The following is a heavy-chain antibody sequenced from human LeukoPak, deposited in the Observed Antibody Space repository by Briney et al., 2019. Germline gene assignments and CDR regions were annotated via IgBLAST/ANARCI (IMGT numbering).Heavy chain of an antibody. CDR3: AKSRPSATMVRGVGVIIFDY. CDR2: VSGSGGTT. D-gene: IGHD3-10*01. Sequence: AGGSLRLSCAASGFIFSSYATNCVHQDPGKGLESLSAVSGSGGTTYYADCGEGRFTISRENTKTTLYLQMNSLRADDTAVYYCAKSRPSATMVRGVGVIIFDYWGQGTLVTVSS. V-gene: IGHV3-23*01. J-gene: IGHJ4*02. CDR1: GFIFSSYA.